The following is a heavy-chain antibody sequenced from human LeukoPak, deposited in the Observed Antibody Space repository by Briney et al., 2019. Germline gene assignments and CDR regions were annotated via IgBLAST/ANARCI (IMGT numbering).Heavy chain of an antibody. Sequence: TSETLSLTCTVSGVSISSYYWSWIRQPPGKGLEWIGYIYYSGSTNYNPSLKSRVTISVDTSKNQFSLKLSSVTAADTAVYYCARHGLGYCSGGSCYPPLYYGMDVWGQGTTVTVSS. J-gene: IGHJ6*02. CDR2: IYYSGST. V-gene: IGHV4-59*08. CDR3: ARHGLGYCSGGSCYPPLYYGMDV. D-gene: IGHD2-15*01. CDR1: GVSISSYY.